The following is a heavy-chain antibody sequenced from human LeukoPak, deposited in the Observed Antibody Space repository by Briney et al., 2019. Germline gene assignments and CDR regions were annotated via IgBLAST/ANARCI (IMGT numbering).Heavy chain of an antibody. CDR1: GFTFSSYG. Sequence: GGSLRLSCAASGFTFSSYGMHWVRQAPGKGLEWVAVIWYDGSNKYYADSVKGRFTISRDNSKNTLYLQMNSLRAEDTAVYYCARGFPLTYYDFWSGDPTDYWGQGTLVTVSS. V-gene: IGHV3-33*01. CDR3: ARGFPLTYYDFWSGDPTDY. D-gene: IGHD3-3*01. J-gene: IGHJ4*02. CDR2: IWYDGSNK.